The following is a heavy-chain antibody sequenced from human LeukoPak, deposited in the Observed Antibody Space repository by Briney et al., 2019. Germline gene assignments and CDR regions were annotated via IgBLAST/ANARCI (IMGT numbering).Heavy chain of an antibody. D-gene: IGHD3-10*01. Sequence: ASVKVSCKASGGTFSSYAISWVRQAPGQGLEWMGGFIPIFGTANYPQKFQGRVTITTDESTSTAYMELSSLRSEDTAVYYCASLKEGWFGESLHQYNWFDPWGQGTLVTVSS. V-gene: IGHV1-69*05. CDR2: FIPIFGTA. CDR3: ASLKEGWFGESLHQYNWFDP. J-gene: IGHJ5*02. CDR1: GGTFSSYA.